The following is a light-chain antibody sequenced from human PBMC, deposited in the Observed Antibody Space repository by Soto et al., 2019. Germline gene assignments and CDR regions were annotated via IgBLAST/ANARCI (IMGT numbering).Light chain of an antibody. CDR2: GAS. V-gene: IGKV1-5*01. CDR1: QSIGRW. J-gene: IGKJ1*01. Sequence: DIQMTQSPSTLSASVGDRVTITCRASQSIGRWLAWYQQRPGKAPNLLIYGASSLQSGVPSRFSGSGSGTHFTLTISSLQRDDFAIYYCQQYNPYSRTFVQGTKVDIK. CDR3: QQYNPYSRT.